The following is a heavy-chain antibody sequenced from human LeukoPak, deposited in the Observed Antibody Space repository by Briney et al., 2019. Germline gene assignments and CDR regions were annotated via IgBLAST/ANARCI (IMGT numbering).Heavy chain of an antibody. J-gene: IGHJ4*02. CDR1: GGTFSSYA. CDR2: IIPIFGTA. V-gene: IGHV1-69*13. CDR3: ARESWEHSGYDSGYY. Sequence: SVKVSCKASGGTFSSYAISWVRQAPGQGLEWMGGIIPIFGTAYYAQKFQGRVTITADESTSTAYMELSSLRSEDTAVYYCARESWEHSGYDSGYYWGQGTLVTVSS. D-gene: IGHD5-12*01.